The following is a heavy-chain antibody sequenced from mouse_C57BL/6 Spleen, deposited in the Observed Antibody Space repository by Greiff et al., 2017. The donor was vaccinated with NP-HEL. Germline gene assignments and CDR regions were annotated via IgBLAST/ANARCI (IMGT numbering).Heavy chain of an antibody. CDR2: IDPSDSYT. D-gene: IGHD1-1*01. J-gene: IGHJ1*03. CDR1: GYTFTSYW. CDR3: ARGRSGVYWYFDV. V-gene: IGHV1-69*01. Sequence: QVQLQQPGAELVMPGASVKLSCKASGYTFTSYWMHWVKQRPGQGLEWIGEIDPSDSYTNYNQKFKGKSTLTVDKSSSTAYMQLSSLTSEDSAVYYCARGRSGVYWYFDVWGTGTTVTVSS.